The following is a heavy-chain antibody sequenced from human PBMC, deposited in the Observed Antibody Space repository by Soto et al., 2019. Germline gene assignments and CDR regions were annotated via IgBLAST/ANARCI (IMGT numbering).Heavy chain of an antibody. CDR1: GGSFSGYY. D-gene: IGHD3-16*02. J-gene: IGHJ6*03. V-gene: IGHV4-34*01. Sequence: QVQLQQWGAGLLKPSETLSLTCAVYGGSFSGYYWSWIRQPPGKGLEWIGEINHSGSTNYNPSLKSRGTISGDTSKDQFCLKLSSVTAADTAVYYCAREVMITFGGVIVSYYYYYMDVWGKGTTVTVSS. CDR3: AREVMITFGGVIVSYYYYYMDV. CDR2: INHSGST.